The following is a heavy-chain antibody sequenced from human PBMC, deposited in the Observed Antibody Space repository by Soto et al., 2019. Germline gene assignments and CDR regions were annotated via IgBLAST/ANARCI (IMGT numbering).Heavy chain of an antibody. Sequence: EVQLWESGGGLVQPGRSLRLSCAASGFTFSNYAMTWVRQAPGKGLEWVSVITGSGGGTYFVDSVKGRFTISRDNSKNTVYLQMNSLRAEDTAVYYCAKRPLTAAGFDYWGQGTLVTVSS. CDR1: GFTFSNYA. V-gene: IGHV3-23*01. CDR2: ITGSGGGT. CDR3: AKRPLTAAGFDY. D-gene: IGHD6-13*01. J-gene: IGHJ4*02.